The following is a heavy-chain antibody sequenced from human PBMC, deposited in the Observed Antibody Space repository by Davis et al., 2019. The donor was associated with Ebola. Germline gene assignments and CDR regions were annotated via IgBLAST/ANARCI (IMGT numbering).Heavy chain of an antibody. CDR2: INPNSGGT. Sequence: AASVKVSCKASGYTYTGYYMHWVRQAPGQGLEWMGRINPNSGGTNYAQKFQGRVTMTRDTSTSTAYMELRSLRSDDTAVYYCARWIIVSPYYFDYWGQGTLVTVSS. J-gene: IGHJ4*02. V-gene: IGHV1-2*06. CDR3: ARWIIVSPYYFDY. CDR1: GYTYTGYY. D-gene: IGHD2-2*03.